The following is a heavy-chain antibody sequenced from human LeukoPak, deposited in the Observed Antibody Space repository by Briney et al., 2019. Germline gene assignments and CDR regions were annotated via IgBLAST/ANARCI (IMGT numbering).Heavy chain of an antibody. CDR1: GGSISSYY. Sequence: PSETLSLTCTVSGGSISSYYWSWIRQPAGKGLEWIGRIYTSGSTNYNPSLKSRVTMSVDTSKNQFSQKLSSVTAADTAVYYCARDPQLDFWSGYINWFDPWGQGTLVTVSS. J-gene: IGHJ5*02. D-gene: IGHD3-3*01. V-gene: IGHV4-4*07. CDR3: ARDPQLDFWSGYINWFDP. CDR2: IYTSGST.